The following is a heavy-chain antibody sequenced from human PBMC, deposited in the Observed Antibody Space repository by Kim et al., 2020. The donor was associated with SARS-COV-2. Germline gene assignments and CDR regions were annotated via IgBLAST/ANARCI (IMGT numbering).Heavy chain of an antibody. D-gene: IGHD3-22*01. V-gene: IGHV4-4*02. CDR3: ARTYYYDSSGYSYGMDV. CDR1: GGSISSSNW. CDR2: IYHSGST. J-gene: IGHJ6*02. Sequence: SETLSLTCAVSGGSISSSNWWSWVRQPPGKGLEWIGEIYHSGSTNYNPSLKSRVTISVDKSKNQFSLKLSSVTAADTAVYYCARTYYYDSSGYSYGMDVWGQGTTVTVSS.